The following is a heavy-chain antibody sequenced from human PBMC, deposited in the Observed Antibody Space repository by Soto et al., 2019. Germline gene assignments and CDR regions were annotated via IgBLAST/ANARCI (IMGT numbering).Heavy chain of an antibody. CDR1: GVSISSSNCY. CDR3: AKTTLGYFGSGNYYNPFDS. CDR2: IYYSGIT. D-gene: IGHD3-10*01. J-gene: IGHJ4*02. Sequence: QLQLQESRPGLVKPSGTLSLTCTVSGVSISSSNCYWGWIRQPPGKGLEWIGNIYYSGITYYNPSLKSRVTIAVDTWKNQFSLKLTSVTAADTAVYYCAKTTLGYFGSGNYYNPFDSWGQGTLVTESS. V-gene: IGHV4-39*01.